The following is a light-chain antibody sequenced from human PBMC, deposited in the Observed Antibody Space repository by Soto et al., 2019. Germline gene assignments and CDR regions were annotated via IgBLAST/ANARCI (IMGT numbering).Light chain of an antibody. J-gene: IGKJ2*01. CDR2: DAS. V-gene: IGKV3-11*01. CDR1: QSVGNY. Sequence: ESILTQSPDTLSLSPGERATLSCRASQSVGNYLAWYQQKPGQAPRLLIYDASNRATGIPARFSGSGSETDFTLTISSLEPEDFAVYYCQQSSSGPPHTFGQGTKLDIK. CDR3: QQSSSGPPHT.